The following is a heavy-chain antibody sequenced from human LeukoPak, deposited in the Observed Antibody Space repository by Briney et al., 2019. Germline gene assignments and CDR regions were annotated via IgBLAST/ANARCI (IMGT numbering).Heavy chain of an antibody. D-gene: IGHD3-22*01. CDR1: GYTFTSYG. Sequence: ASVKVSCKASGYTFTSYGMHWVRQAPGQRLEWMGWINAGNGNTKYSQKFQGRVTITRDTSASTAYMELSSLRSEDTAVYYCAREVYYDSSGLDAFDIWGQGTMVTVSS. CDR3: AREVYYDSSGLDAFDI. J-gene: IGHJ3*02. CDR2: INAGNGNT. V-gene: IGHV1-3*01.